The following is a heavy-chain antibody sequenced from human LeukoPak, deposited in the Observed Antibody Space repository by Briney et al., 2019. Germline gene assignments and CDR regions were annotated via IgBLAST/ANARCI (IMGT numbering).Heavy chain of an antibody. J-gene: IGHJ6*02. V-gene: IGHV3-33*01. CDR2: IWYDGSNK. CDR3: ARGGVGLLIIPGWEYDNYGLDV. Sequence: PGRSLRLSCAASGFTFSSYGMHWVRQAPGKGLEWVAVIWYDGSNKYYADSVKGRFTISRDNSKNTLYLQMNSLRAEDTAVYYCARGGVGLLIIPGWEYDNYGLDVWGQGTTVTVSS. D-gene: IGHD3/OR15-3a*01. CDR1: GFTFSSYG.